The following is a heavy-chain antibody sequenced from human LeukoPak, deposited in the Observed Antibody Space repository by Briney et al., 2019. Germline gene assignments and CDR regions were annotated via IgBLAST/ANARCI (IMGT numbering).Heavy chain of an antibody. CDR2: ISYDGRSV. CDR3: ARDQVYFGSGTYPPDY. Sequence: GGSLRLSCAASGFTFNKNYMHWVRQAPGKGLEWVAVISYDGRSVYYADSVKGRFTISRDNSKSTLYLQISRLRAENTAIYYCARDQVYFGSGTYPPDYWGQGTLVTVSS. J-gene: IGHJ4*02. D-gene: IGHD3-10*01. CDR1: GFTFNKNY. V-gene: IGHV3-30*03.